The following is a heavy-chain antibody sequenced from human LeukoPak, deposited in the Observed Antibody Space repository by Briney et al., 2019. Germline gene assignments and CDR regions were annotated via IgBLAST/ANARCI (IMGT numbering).Heavy chain of an antibody. CDR2: MSYDGSNK. D-gene: IGHD6-13*01. CDR1: GFTFSSYG. V-gene: IGHV3-30*18. Sequence: PGRSLRLSCAASGFTFSSYGMHWVRQAPGKGLEWVAVMSYDGSNKYYADSVKGRFTISRDNSKNTLYLQMNSLRAEDTAVYYCAKESSSSWLDYWGQGTLVTVSS. J-gene: IGHJ4*02. CDR3: AKESSSSWLDY.